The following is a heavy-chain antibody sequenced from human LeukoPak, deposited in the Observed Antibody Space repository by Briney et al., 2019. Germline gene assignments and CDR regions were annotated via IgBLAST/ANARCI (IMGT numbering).Heavy chain of an antibody. D-gene: IGHD2-21*02. CDR2: ISGSGGST. CDR3: AKDIVVVTAPYYFDY. J-gene: IGHJ4*02. CDR1: GFTFSSYS. Sequence: GGSLRLSCAASGFTFSSYSMNWVRQAPGKELEWVSAISGSGGSTYYADSVKGRFTISRDNSKNTLYLQMNSLRAEDTAVYYCAKDIVVVTAPYYFDYWGQGTLVTVSS. V-gene: IGHV3-23*01.